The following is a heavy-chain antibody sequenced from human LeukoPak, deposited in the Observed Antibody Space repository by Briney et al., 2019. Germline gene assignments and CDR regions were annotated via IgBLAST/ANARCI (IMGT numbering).Heavy chain of an antibody. CDR1: GSSISSGNYY. CDR3: ARGTYSYAKSWFDP. J-gene: IGHJ5*02. D-gene: IGHD5-18*01. Sequence: SETLSLTCTVSGSSISSGNYYWSWIRQHPGKGLEWVGYIYSRGSTYYNPSLKSRVAISVDTSKNQFSLNLSSVTAADTAVYYCARGTYSYAKSWFDPWGQGTLVTVSS. CDR2: IYSRGST. V-gene: IGHV4-31*03.